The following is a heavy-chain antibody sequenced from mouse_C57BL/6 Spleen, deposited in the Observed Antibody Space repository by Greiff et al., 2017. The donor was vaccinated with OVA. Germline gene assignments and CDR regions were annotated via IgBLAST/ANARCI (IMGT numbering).Heavy chain of an antibody. Sequence: EVKVEESGPGLVKPSQSLSLTCSVTGYSITSGYYWNWIRQFPGNKLEWMGYISYDGSNNYNPSLKNLISITRDTSKNQFFLKLNSVTTEDTATYYCARAGYYSNYVGDYWGQGTTLTVSS. D-gene: IGHD2-5*01. CDR2: ISYDGSN. V-gene: IGHV3-6*01. CDR1: GYSITSGYY. J-gene: IGHJ2*01. CDR3: ARAGYYSNYVGDY.